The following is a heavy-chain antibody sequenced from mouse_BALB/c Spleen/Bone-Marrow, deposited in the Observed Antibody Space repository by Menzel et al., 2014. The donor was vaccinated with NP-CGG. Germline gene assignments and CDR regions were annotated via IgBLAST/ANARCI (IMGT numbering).Heavy chain of an antibody. CDR1: GFSLTSYG. Sequence: VQLQQSGPGLVAPSQNLSITCTVSGFSLTSYGVHWVRQPPGKGLEWLGVIWAGGSTIYNSALMSRLSISKDNSKGQVFLKMNSLQTDDTALYYCARDRGGSSRALDYWGQGTSVTVSS. CDR3: ARDRGGSSRALDY. V-gene: IGHV2-9*02. D-gene: IGHD1-1*02. J-gene: IGHJ4*01. CDR2: IWAGGST.